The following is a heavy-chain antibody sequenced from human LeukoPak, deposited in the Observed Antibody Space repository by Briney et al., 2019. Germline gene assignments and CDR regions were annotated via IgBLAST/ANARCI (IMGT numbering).Heavy chain of an antibody. CDR2: RWYDGSNK. Sequence: GSLRLSCAASGFTFINYGMNWVRQAPGKGLEWVAVRWYDGSNKYCADSVKGRFTISRDNSKNTRYLQINSLRAEDTAMYYCARVLPTVVNYRSEHWGQGTLVTVSS. CDR1: GFTFINYG. CDR3: ARVLPTVVNYRSEH. D-gene: IGHD1-7*01. V-gene: IGHV3-33*01. J-gene: IGHJ5*02.